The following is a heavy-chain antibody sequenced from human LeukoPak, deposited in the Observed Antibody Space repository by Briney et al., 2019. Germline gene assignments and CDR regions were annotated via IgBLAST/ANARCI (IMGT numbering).Heavy chain of an antibody. Sequence: GGSLRLSCAASGFTFSSYAMSWVRQAPGKGLEWVSAISGSGGSTYYADSVKGRFTISRDNSKNTLYLQMNSLRAEDTAVYYCAKVVGSMVRGFYDYWGQGTLVTVSS. J-gene: IGHJ4*02. CDR2: ISGSGGST. D-gene: IGHD3-10*01. CDR3: AKVVGSMVRGFYDY. V-gene: IGHV3-23*01. CDR1: GFTFSSYA.